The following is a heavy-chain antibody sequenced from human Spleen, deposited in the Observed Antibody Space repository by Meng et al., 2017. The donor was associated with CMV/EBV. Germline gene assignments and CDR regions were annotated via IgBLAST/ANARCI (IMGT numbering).Heavy chain of an antibody. D-gene: IGHD3-22*01. CDR2: IKQDGSEK. Sequence: GESLKISCAASGFTFSSYWMSWVRQAPGKGLEWVANIKQDGSEKYYVDSVKGRFTISRDNAKNSLYLQMNSLRAEDTAVYYCARDLYYYDPANYYGMDVWGQGTTVTVSS. J-gene: IGHJ6*02. CDR1: GFTFSSYW. CDR3: ARDLYYYDPANYYGMDV. V-gene: IGHV3-7*01.